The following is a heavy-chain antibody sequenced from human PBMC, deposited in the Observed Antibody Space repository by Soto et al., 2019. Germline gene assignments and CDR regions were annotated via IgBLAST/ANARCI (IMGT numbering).Heavy chain of an antibody. D-gene: IGHD3-22*01. CDR1: GFTFSSYS. Sequence: GGSLRLSCAASGFTFSSYSMNWVRQAPGKGLEWVSYISSSSSTIYYADSVKGRFTISRDNAKNSLYLQMNSLRDEDTAVYYCARDGGYYYDSSGSDYWGQGTLVTVSS. J-gene: IGHJ4*02. CDR3: ARDGGYYYDSSGSDY. V-gene: IGHV3-48*02. CDR2: ISSSSSTI.